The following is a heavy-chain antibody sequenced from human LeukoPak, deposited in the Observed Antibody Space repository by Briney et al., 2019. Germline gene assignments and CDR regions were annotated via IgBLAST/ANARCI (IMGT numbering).Heavy chain of an antibody. D-gene: IGHD5-12*01. V-gene: IGHV3-23*01. CDR2: ISGSGGST. Sequence: GSLRLSCAASGFTFSSYGMSWVRQAPGKGLEWVSAISGSGGSTYYADSVKGRFTISRDNSKNTLYLQMNSLRAEDTAVYYCAKPRGYSGYTFDYWGQGTLVTVSS. CDR3: AKPRGYSGYTFDY. J-gene: IGHJ4*02. CDR1: GFTFSSYG.